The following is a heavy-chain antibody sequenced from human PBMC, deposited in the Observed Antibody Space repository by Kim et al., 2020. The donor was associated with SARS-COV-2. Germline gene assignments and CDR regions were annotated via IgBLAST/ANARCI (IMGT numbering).Heavy chain of an antibody. D-gene: IGHD2-15*01. Sequence: GGSLRLSCAASGFTFSSYGMHWVCQAPGKGLEWVAVISYDGSNKYYADSVKGRFTISRDNSKNTLYLQMNSLRAEDTAVYYCAKAYYRYCSGGSCPGGFDYWGQGTLVTVSS. CDR2: ISYDGSNK. V-gene: IGHV3-30*18. CDR3: AKAYYRYCSGGSCPGGFDY. J-gene: IGHJ4*02. CDR1: GFTFSSYG.